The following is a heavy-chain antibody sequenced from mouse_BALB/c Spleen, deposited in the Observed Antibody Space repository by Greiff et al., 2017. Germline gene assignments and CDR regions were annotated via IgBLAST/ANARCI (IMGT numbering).Heavy chain of an antibody. Sequence: EVQGVESGGGLVKPGGSLKLSCAASGFTFSSYAMSWVRQSPEKRLEWVAEISSGGSYTYYPDTVTGRFTISRDNAKNTLYLEMSSLRSEDTAMYYCARDRGDYYGYRAMDDWGQGTSVTVSS. J-gene: IGHJ4*01. D-gene: IGHD1-2*01. V-gene: IGHV5-9-4*01. CDR2: ISSGGSYT. CDR3: ARDRGDYYGYRAMDD. CDR1: GFTFSSYA.